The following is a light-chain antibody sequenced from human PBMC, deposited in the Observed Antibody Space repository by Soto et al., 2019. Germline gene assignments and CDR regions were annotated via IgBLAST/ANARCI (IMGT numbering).Light chain of an antibody. CDR1: SSNIGAGYD. J-gene: IGLJ2*01. V-gene: IGLV1-40*01. Sequence: QSVLTQPPSLSGAPGQRVTISCTGSSSNIGAGYDIHWYQQLPGTAPKLLIYANTNRPSGVPDRFSASKSGTSASLAVTGLRAEDEADYYCQSYDITLSGFVIFGGGTKLTVL. CDR3: QSYDITLSGFVI. CDR2: ANT.